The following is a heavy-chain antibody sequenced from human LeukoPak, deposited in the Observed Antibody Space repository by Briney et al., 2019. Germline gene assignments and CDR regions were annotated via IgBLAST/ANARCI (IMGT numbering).Heavy chain of an antibody. CDR2: IYYSGST. D-gene: IGHD3-3*01. V-gene: IGHV4-59*12. J-gene: IGHJ6*03. CDR3: ARTAAQYYEFWSAHYAGDYYYFMAV. Sequence: SETLSLTCTVSGGSISSYYWSWIRQPPGKGLEWIGYIYYSGSTNYNPSLKSRVTISVDTSKNQVSLKLSSVTAADTAVYYCARTAAQYYEFWSAHYAGDYYYFMAVWGKGTTVTVSS. CDR1: GGSISSYY.